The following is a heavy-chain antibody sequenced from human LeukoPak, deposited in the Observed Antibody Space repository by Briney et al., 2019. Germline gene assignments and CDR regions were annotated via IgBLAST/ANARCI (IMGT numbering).Heavy chain of an antibody. D-gene: IGHD3-3*01. J-gene: IGHJ4*02. CDR3: AKGSDFWSGYFGY. CDR2: ISGSGGST. V-gene: IGHV3-23*01. Sequence: PGGSLRLSCAASGFTFSSYAMSWVRQAPGKGLEWVSAISGSGGSTHYADSVKGRFTISRDNSKNTLYLQMNSLRAEDTAVYYCAKGSDFWSGYFGYWGQGTLVTVSS. CDR1: GFTFSSYA.